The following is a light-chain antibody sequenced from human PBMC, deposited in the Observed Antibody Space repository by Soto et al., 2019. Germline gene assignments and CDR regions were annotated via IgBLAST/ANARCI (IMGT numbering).Light chain of an antibody. CDR3: QQYYTFPPT. CDR1: QNVLYSSNNKNY. CDR2: WAS. J-gene: IGKJ4*01. Sequence: DIVMTQSPDSLAVSLGERATINCKSSQNVLYSSNNKNYLAWYQQKLGQPPKLLIRWASSRESGVPDRFSGSGSGADFTLTISSLQAADVAVYFCQQYYTFPPTFGGGTKVDIK. V-gene: IGKV4-1*01.